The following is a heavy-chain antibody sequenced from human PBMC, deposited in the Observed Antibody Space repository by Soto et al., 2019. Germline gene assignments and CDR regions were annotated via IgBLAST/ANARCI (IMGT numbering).Heavy chain of an antibody. D-gene: IGHD3-16*01. CDR3: ASRLGETFH. V-gene: IGHV3-30-3*01. Sequence: QVQLVESGGGVVQPGRSLRLSCAASGFTFSSYAMHWVRQAPGKGLEWVAVISYDGSNKYYADSVKGRFTISRDNSKNTLYLQMNSLRAEDTAVYYCASRLGETFHWGQGTLVTVSS. CDR2: ISYDGSNK. J-gene: IGHJ4*02. CDR1: GFTFSSYA.